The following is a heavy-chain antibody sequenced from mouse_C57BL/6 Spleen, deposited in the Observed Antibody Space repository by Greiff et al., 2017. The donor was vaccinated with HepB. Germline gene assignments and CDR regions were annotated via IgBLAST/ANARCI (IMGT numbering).Heavy chain of an antibody. J-gene: IGHJ4*01. CDR3: ARVYSNYDAMDY. CDR1: GFTFSDYY. CDR2: INYDGSST. V-gene: IGHV5-16*01. Sequence: EVMLVESEGGLVQPGSSMKLSCTASGFTFSDYYMAWVRQVPEKGLEWVANINYDGSSTYYLDSLKSRFIISRDNAKNILYLQMSSLKSEDTATYYCARVYSNYDAMDYWGQGTSVTVSS. D-gene: IGHD2-5*01.